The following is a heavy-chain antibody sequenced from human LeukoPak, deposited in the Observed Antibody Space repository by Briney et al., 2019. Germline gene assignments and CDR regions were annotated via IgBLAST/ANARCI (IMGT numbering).Heavy chain of an antibody. Sequence: PGGSLSLSCAASGFTFSSYAMGWVRRAPGKGVEWVSYISSSGTTLYYADSVKGRFSISRDNAKNSLYLQMNSLRVEDTAVYYCAKNSGPRSFDYWGQGTLVTVSS. D-gene: IGHD4-23*01. CDR3: AKNSGPRSFDY. J-gene: IGHJ4*02. CDR1: GFTFSSYA. V-gene: IGHV3-48*03. CDR2: ISSSGTTL.